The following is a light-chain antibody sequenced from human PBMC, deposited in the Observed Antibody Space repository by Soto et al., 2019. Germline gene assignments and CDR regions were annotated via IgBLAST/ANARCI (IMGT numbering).Light chain of an antibody. CDR3: SSYTSGSTLYV. CDR2: EVT. Sequence: QSVLTQPASVSGSPGQSITISCTGTSSDVGGYNYVCWYKQHPGKAPPLMIYEVTNRPSGVSDRFSGSKSGNTASLTISGLQAEDEADYYCSSYTSGSTLYVFGTGTKVTVL. CDR1: SSDVGGYNY. V-gene: IGLV2-14*01. J-gene: IGLJ1*01.